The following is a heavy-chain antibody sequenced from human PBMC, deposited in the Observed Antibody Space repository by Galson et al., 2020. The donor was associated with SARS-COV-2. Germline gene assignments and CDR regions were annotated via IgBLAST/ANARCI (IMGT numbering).Heavy chain of an antibody. CDR3: ARDECRGSTCYSEFHYYMDV. D-gene: IGHD2-21*02. V-gene: IGHV3-48*03. J-gene: IGHJ6*03. CDR1: GITFSLYE. Sequence: GESLKISCVASGITFSLYEMNWVRQAQGKGPEWLSYISSASSARYYADSVKDRFIISRDNAKNSLYLQMNSLRAEDTAVYYCARDECRGSTCYSEFHYYMDVWGEGTTVTVSS. CDR2: ISSASSAR.